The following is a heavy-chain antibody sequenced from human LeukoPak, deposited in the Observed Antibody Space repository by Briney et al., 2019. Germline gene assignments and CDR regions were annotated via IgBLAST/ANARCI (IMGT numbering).Heavy chain of an antibody. CDR3: ARSRGYFDY. Sequence: SETLSLTCTASGGSISSYYWSWIRQPPGKGLEWIGYIYYSGSTNYNPSLKSRVIISVDTSKNQFPLKLRSVTAADTAVYYCARSRGYFDYWGQGTLVTVSS. J-gene: IGHJ4*02. D-gene: IGHD5/OR15-5a*01. CDR2: IYYSGST. CDR1: GGSISSYY. V-gene: IGHV4-59*01.